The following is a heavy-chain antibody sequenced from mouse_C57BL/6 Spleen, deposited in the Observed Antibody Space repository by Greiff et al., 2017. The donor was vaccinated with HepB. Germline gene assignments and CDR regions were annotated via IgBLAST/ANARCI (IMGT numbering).Heavy chain of an antibody. CDR3: ARGTSYSRYYFDY. CDR2: ISDGGSYT. CDR1: GFTFSSYA. D-gene: IGHD2-5*01. J-gene: IGHJ2*01. Sequence: EVKVVESGGGLVKPGGSLKLSCAASGFTFSSYAMSWVRQTPEKRLEWVATISDGGSYTYYPDNVKGRFTISRDNAKNNLYLQMSHLKSEDTAMYYCARGTSYSRYYFDYWGQGTTLTVSS. V-gene: IGHV5-4*03.